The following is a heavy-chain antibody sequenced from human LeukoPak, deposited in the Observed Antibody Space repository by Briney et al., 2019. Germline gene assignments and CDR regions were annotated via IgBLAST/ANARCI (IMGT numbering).Heavy chain of an antibody. J-gene: IGHJ4*02. Sequence: GXLXLXXAXSGXTLXSYWMHWVRQTPGKGPVWVSRINSDGSSTNYADSVKGRFTISRDNAKSTLYLQMNSLRAEDTAVYYCARGNSHSFDYWGKGALVTVSS. V-gene: IGHV3-74*01. CDR1: GXTLXSYW. D-gene: IGHD4-4*01. CDR2: INSDGSST. CDR3: ARGNSHSFDY.